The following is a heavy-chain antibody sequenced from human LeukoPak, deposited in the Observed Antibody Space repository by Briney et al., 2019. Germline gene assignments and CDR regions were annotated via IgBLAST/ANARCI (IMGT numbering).Heavy chain of an antibody. CDR1: GFTFSNYA. CDR2: ISGSGGNT. D-gene: IGHD2-21*01. J-gene: IGHJ4*02. CDR3: ARFVLAPWYYFDY. Sequence: PGGSLRLSCAVSGFTFSNYAMYWVRQAPGKGLEWVSGISGSGGNTYYADSVKGRFTISRDNSKNTLYLQMNSLRAEDTAVYYCARFVLAPWYYFDYWGQGTLVTVSS. V-gene: IGHV3-23*01.